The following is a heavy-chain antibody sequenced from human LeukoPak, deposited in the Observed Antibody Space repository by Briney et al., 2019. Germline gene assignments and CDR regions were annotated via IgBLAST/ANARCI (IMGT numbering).Heavy chain of an antibody. D-gene: IGHD3-10*01. Sequence: SETLSLTCTVSGGPISSYYWSWIRQPPGKGLEWIGYIYYSGSTNYNPSLKSRVTILVDTSKNQFSLKLSSVTAADTAVYYCARAPMVRAGWFDPWGQGTLVTVSS. V-gene: IGHV4-59*01. CDR1: GGPISSYY. CDR3: ARAPMVRAGWFDP. J-gene: IGHJ5*02. CDR2: IYYSGST.